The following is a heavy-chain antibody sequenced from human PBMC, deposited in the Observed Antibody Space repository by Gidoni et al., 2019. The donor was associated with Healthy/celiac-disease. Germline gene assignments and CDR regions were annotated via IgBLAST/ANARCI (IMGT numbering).Heavy chain of an antibody. V-gene: IGHV3-23*01. CDR1: GFTFSSQE. J-gene: IGHJ6*03. CDR2: ISGSGGST. Sequence: EVQLLESGGGLVQPGGYLRLSCSAAGFTFSSQEMGWVRQAPGKGLEWFSSISGSGGSTYYADSVKGRFTISRDNSKNTLYLQMNSLRAEDTAVYYCATDFWSGYYTSYYYYMDVWGKGTTVTVSS. D-gene: IGHD3-3*01. CDR3: ATDFWSGYYTSYYYYMDV.